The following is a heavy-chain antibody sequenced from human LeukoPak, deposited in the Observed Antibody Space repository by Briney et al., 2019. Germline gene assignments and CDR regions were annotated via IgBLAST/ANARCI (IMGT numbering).Heavy chain of an antibody. CDR3: AKDLHDSSAPSDY. Sequence: PGGSLRLSCAASGFTFNSFGVTWVRQAPGKGLEWVSTISGSGDKAFYAASVRGRFTISRDNSKSTMALQMNSLRAEDTAIYCCAKDLHDSSAPSDYWGQGTLVTVSS. D-gene: IGHD3-22*01. V-gene: IGHV3-23*01. CDR2: ISGSGDKA. J-gene: IGHJ4*02. CDR1: GFTFNSFG.